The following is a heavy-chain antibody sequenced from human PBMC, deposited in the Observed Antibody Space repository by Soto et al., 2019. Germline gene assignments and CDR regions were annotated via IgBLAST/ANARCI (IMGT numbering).Heavy chain of an antibody. CDR1: GYTFTSYA. V-gene: IGHV1-18*04. J-gene: IGHJ4*02. Sequence: QVHLVQSGSEVKEPGASVKVSCKTSGYTFTSYAINWVRQAPGHGLEWMGWISAYSGTTKYAQRLQGRVTMTTDTSTSTAYMELRTLRSDDTAVYYCARDQTELDYWGQGTLVTVSS. CDR3: ARDQTELDY. CDR2: ISAYSGTT.